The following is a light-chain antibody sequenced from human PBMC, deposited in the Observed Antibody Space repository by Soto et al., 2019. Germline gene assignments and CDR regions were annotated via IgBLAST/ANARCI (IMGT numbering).Light chain of an antibody. CDR1: STDVGGYNY. J-gene: IGLJ1*01. CDR3: GSYSSTDTHFV. CDR2: EVT. Sequence: QSALAQPSSVSGSPGQSITISCTGTSTDVGGYNYVSWYQHHSGKAPKLLIYEVTNRPSGISDRFSGSKSVNTASLTISGLQAEDESDYYCGSYSSTDTHFVFGTGTRSPS. V-gene: IGLV2-14*01.